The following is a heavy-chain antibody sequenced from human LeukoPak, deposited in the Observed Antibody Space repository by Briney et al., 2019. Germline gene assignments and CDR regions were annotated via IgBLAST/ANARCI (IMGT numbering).Heavy chain of an antibody. CDR2: IKSNADGGTV. J-gene: IGHJ6*03. CDR3: TTLGYCSDTSCPRRYYMDV. CDR1: GFTVTHAW. V-gene: IGHV3-15*01. D-gene: IGHD2-2*01. Sequence: GGSLRLSCAVSGFTVTHAWMTWVRQVPGKGLEWIGRIKSNADGGTVDYAASVKGRFTLSRDDSKNTLYLQMNSLKTEDTAVYYCTTLGYCSDTSCPRRYYMDVWGKGTTVTVSS.